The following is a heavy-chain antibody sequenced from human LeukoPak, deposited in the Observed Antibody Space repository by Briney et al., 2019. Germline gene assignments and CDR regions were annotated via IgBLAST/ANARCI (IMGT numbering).Heavy chain of an antibody. Sequence: GGSLRLSCAASGFTFSSYGMHWVRQAPGKGLEWVAFIRYDGSNKYYADSVKGRFTISRDNSKNTLYLRMNSLRAEDTAVYYCARGRYSSSWYPPDAFDIWGQGTMVTVSS. V-gene: IGHV3-30*02. J-gene: IGHJ3*02. CDR1: GFTFSSYG. D-gene: IGHD6-13*01. CDR2: IRYDGSNK. CDR3: ARGRYSSSWYPPDAFDI.